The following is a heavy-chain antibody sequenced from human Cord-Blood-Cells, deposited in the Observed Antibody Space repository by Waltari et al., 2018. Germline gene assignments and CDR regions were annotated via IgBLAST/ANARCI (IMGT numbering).Heavy chain of an antibody. CDR2: IKQDGSEK. CDR1: AFTFSSYL. CDR3: AREGLKGVCDAFDI. V-gene: IGHV3-7*01. Sequence: VQLVASGGGLVQPGGSLRLSCAASAFTFSSYLMSWVRQAPGKGLEWVANIKQDGSEKYYVDSVKGRFTISRDNAKNSLYLQMNSLRAEDTAVYYWAREGLKGVCDAFDIWGQGTMVTVSS. D-gene: IGHD2-8*01. J-gene: IGHJ3*02.